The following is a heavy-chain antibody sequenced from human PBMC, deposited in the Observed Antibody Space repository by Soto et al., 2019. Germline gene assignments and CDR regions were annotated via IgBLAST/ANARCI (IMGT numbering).Heavy chain of an antibody. CDR3: PTDFWEMATNFDY. Sequence: GGSLRLSCAASGFTFSNAWMSWVRQAPGKGLEWVGGIKSNTDGGTTDYAAPVKVRFTISRDDSKNTLYLQMNSLKTEDTALYYCPTDFWEMATNFDYWGQGTLVTVSS. CDR2: IKSNTDGGTT. V-gene: IGHV3-15*01. J-gene: IGHJ4*02. D-gene: IGHD3-3*01. CDR1: GFTFSNAW.